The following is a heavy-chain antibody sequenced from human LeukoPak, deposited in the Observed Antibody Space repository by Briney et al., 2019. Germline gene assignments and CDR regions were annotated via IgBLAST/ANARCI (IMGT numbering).Heavy chain of an antibody. Sequence: PSGTLSLTCAVSGGSISSSNWWNWVRQPPGKGLEWIGEIYHSGITNYNPSLKSRLTISVDKSKNHFSLNLSSVTAADTAVYYCASTYASGNSANFWGQGTLVTVSS. D-gene: IGHD3-10*01. CDR3: ASTYASGNSANF. CDR1: GGSISSSNW. CDR2: IYHSGIT. J-gene: IGHJ4*02. V-gene: IGHV4-4*02.